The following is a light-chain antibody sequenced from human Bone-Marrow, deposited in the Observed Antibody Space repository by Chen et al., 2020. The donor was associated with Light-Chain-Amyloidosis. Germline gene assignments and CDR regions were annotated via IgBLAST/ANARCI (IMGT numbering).Light chain of an antibody. V-gene: IGKV2-28*01. CDR3: MQGLQTPYT. J-gene: IGKJ2*01. CDR1: QSLLHSSGYNS. CDR2: LGS. Sequence: DIVMTQSPLSLPVTPGEPAPISCRSSQSLLHSSGYNSLDWYLQKPGQSPQLLLYLGSTRASGVPDRFSGSGSGTDFTLKISRVEAEDVGVYYCMQGLQTPYTFGQGTKLEIK.